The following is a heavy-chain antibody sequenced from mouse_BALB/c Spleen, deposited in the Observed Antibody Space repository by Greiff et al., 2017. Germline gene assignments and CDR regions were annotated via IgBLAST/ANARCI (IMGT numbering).Heavy chain of an antibody. CDR2: IYPGDGDT. Sequence: QVKLKQSGAELVRPGSSVKISCKASGYAFSSYWMNWVKQRPGQGLEWIGQIYPGDGDTNYNGKFKGKATLTADKSSSTAYMQLSSLTSEDSAVYFCAREDYGSSDYWGQGTTLTVSS. J-gene: IGHJ2*01. CDR3: AREDYGSSDY. D-gene: IGHD1-1*01. CDR1: GYAFSSYW. V-gene: IGHV1-80*01.